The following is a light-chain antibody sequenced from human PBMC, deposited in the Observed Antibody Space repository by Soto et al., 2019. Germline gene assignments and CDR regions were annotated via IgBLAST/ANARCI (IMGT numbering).Light chain of an antibody. CDR2: EDK. V-gene: IGLV6-57*03. CDR1: SGSIATNY. Sequence: NFMLTQPHSVSASPGKTVTISCTRSSGSIATNYVHWYQQRPGSAPTTVMFEDKRRPSGVPDRFSGSIDRSSNSASLTISGLQTEDEADYYCQSYDSRYVVFGGGTKLTVL. CDR3: QSYDSRYVV. J-gene: IGLJ2*01.